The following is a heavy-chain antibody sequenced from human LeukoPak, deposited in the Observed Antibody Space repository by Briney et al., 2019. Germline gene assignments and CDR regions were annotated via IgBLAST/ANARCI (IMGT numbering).Heavy chain of an antibody. CDR3: ARSNQADDY. J-gene: IGHJ4*02. CDR1: GFTFSNYW. Sequence: GGSLRLSCAASGFTFSNYWMHWVRQVPGKGLVWVSRINPGGSSTTYADSVKGRFTISGDNAKNTLYLQMNSLRAEDTAVYYCARSNQADDYWGQGTLVTVSS. V-gene: IGHV3-74*01. CDR2: INPGGSST. D-gene: IGHD4-11*01.